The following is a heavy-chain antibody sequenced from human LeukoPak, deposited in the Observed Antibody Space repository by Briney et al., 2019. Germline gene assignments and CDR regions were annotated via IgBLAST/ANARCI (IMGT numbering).Heavy chain of an antibody. J-gene: IGHJ4*02. Sequence: ASVKVSCKASGYTFTGYYMHWVRQAPGQGLEWMGWINPNSGGTNYAQKFQGWVTMTRDTSISTAYMELSRLRSDDTAVYYCARGYSSTMRTTGNDYWGQGTLVTVSS. V-gene: IGHV1-2*04. CDR1: GYTFTGYY. CDR2: INPNSGGT. CDR3: ARGYSSTMRTTGNDY. D-gene: IGHD1-1*01.